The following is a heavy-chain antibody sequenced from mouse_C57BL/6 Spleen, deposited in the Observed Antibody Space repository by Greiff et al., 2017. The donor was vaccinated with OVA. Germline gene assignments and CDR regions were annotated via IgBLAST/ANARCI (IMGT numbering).Heavy chain of an antibody. V-gene: IGHV1-72*01. CDR2: IDPNSGGT. CDR1: GYTFTSYW. Sequence: VQLQQSGAELVKPGASVKLSCKASGYTFTSYWMHWVKQRPGRGLEWIGRIDPNSGGTKYNEKFKSKATLTVDKSSSTAYMQLSSLPSEDSAVYYCARSSYDGYYVFDYWGQGTTLTVSS. CDR3: ARSSYDGYYVFDY. D-gene: IGHD2-3*01. J-gene: IGHJ2*01.